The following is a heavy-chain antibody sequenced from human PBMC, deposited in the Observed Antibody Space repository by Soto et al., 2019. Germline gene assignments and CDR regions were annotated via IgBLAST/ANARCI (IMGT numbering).Heavy chain of an antibody. J-gene: IGHJ6*02. CDR2: IDPSDSFT. CDR1: GYSFINYW. V-gene: IGHV5-10-1*01. CDR3: ARHNVQYQRTNYYGMDV. Sequence: PGESLKISCEGPGYSFINYWISWVRQMTGKDLEWMGRIDPSDSFTNYSPSFQGHVTISADKSISTVYLQWSSLKASDTAMYYCARHNVQYQRTNYYGMDVWGQGTTVTVSS. D-gene: IGHD2-2*01.